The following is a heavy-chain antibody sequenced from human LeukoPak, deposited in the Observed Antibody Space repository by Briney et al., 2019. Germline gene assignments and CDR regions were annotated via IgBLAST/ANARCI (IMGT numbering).Heavy chain of an antibody. CDR3: ARSGIAAATFSY. Sequence: SETLSLTCAVYGGSFSGYYWSWIRQPPGKGLEWIGEINHSGSTNYNPSLKSRVTISVDTSKNQFSLKLSSVTAADTAVYYCARSGIAAATFSYWGQGTLVTVSS. CDR2: INHSGST. CDR1: GGSFSGYY. J-gene: IGHJ4*02. V-gene: IGHV4-34*01. D-gene: IGHD6-13*01.